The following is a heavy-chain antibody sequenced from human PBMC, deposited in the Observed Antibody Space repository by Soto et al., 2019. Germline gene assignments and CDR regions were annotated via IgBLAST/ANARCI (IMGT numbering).Heavy chain of an antibody. V-gene: IGHV1-69*05. D-gene: IGHD6-13*01. CDR3: ARVPAAAGTPWALDY. J-gene: IGHJ4*02. CDR1: GGTFSSYA. Sequence: SVKVSCKASGGTFSSYAISWVRQAPGQGLEWMGGIIPIFGTANYAQKFQGRVTITRDTSTSTVYMELSSLRSEDTAVYYCARVPAAAGTPWALDYWGQGTLVTVSS. CDR2: IIPIFGTA.